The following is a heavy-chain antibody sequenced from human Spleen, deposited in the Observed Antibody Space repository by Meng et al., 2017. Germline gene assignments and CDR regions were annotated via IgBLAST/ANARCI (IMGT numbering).Heavy chain of an antibody. J-gene: IGHJ6*02. CDR1: GGSVSSGSYY. Sequence: SETLSLTCTVSGGSVSSGSYYWSWIRQSAGKGLEWIGRIYTSGSTNYNPSLKSRVTMSVDTSKNQFSLKLSSVTAADTAVYYCARVIYYGSGTTLGGMDVWGQGTTVTVSS. CDR2: IYTSGST. CDR3: ARVIYYGSGTTLGGMDV. V-gene: IGHV4-61*02. D-gene: IGHD3-10*01.